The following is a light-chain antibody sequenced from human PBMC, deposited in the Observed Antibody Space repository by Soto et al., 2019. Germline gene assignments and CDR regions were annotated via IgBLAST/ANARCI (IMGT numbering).Light chain of an antibody. Sequence: EIVMTQSPATLSVSPGERATLSCRASQSVSSNLAWYQQKPGQAPRLLIYGASTRATGIPARFSGSGSGTEFTLTFSSLQSEDFAVYYCQQYNNRPWTFGQGTKVDIK. CDR2: GAS. V-gene: IGKV3-15*01. J-gene: IGKJ1*01. CDR1: QSVSSN. CDR3: QQYNNRPWT.